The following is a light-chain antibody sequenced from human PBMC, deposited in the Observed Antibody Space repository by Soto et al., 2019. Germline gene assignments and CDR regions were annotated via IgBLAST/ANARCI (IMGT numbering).Light chain of an antibody. CDR1: QSVSSY. CDR2: DAS. CDR3: QQYGSSGT. J-gene: IGKJ1*01. Sequence: EILLTQSPVTLSVSAGERATLSCRASQSVSSYLAWYQQKPGHAPRLLIYDASNRATGIPARFSGSGSGTDFTLTISRLEPEDFAVYYCQQYGSSGTFGQGTKVDI. V-gene: IGKV3-20*01.